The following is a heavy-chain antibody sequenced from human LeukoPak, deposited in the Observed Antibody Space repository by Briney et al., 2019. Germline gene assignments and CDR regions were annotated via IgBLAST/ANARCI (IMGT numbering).Heavy chain of an antibody. CDR1: GYTFTGLD. Sequence: ASVKVSCKASGYTFTGLDINWVRQATGQGLEWMGWMNPNSGNTGYAQKFQGRVTITRNTSISTAYMELSSLRSEDTAVYYCARTRVADAFDIWGQGTMVTVSS. CDR2: MNPNSGNT. J-gene: IGHJ3*02. CDR3: ARTRVADAFDI. V-gene: IGHV1-8*01.